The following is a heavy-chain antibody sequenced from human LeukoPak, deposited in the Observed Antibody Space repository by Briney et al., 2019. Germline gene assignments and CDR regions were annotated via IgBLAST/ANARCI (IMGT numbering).Heavy chain of an antibody. D-gene: IGHD2-8*02. J-gene: IGHJ4*02. CDR3: AREESGGYFDY. CDR2: INPSGTNT. Sequence: ASVRVSCKASGYTFTSYYMHWVRQAPGQGLEWMGLINPSGTNTNYAQKFRGRVTMTRDTSTSTVYMDLSSLRSEDTAMYFCAREESGGYFDYWGQGTLVTVSS. CDR1: GYTFTSYY. V-gene: IGHV1-46*01.